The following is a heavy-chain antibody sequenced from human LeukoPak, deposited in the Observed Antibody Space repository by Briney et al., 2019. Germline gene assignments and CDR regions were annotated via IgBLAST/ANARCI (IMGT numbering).Heavy chain of an antibody. Sequence: GASVKVSCKASGYTFTSFGISWVRQAPGQGLEWMGWISADKGDTNYPQKFQGRVTLTTDTSTTTAYMELRSLRSDDTAVYYCARLPRGAAAEGYWGQGTLVTVSS. J-gene: IGHJ4*02. V-gene: IGHV1-18*01. CDR2: ISADKGDT. D-gene: IGHD6-13*01. CDR3: ARLPRGAAAEGY. CDR1: GYTFTSFG.